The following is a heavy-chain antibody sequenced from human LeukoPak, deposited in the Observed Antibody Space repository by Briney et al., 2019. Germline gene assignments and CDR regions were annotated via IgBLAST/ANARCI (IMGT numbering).Heavy chain of an antibody. D-gene: IGHD6-6*01. V-gene: IGHV1-2*02. CDR3: AREWRDLYLYSSSSIDGWFDP. CDR1: GYTFTGYY. Sequence: GASVKVSCKASGYTFTGYYMHWVRQAPGQGLEWRGWINLNSGGTNYAQKFQGRGTMTRATSISTAYLELSTLRSDDTAVYYCAREWRDLYLYSSSSIDGWFDPWGQGTLVTVSS. J-gene: IGHJ5*02. CDR2: INLNSGGT.